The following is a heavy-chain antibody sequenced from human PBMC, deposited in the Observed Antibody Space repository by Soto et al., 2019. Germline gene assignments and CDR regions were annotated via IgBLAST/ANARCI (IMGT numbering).Heavy chain of an antibody. CDR1: XYSFISYW. CDR2: IYPGDSDT. J-gene: IGHJ5*02. Sequence: PGESLKISCKGSXYSFISYWIGLVRQMPGKGLEWMGIIYPGDSDTRYSPSFQGQVTISADKSISTAYLQWSSLKASDTAVYYCARRRVSGTFWLDPWGQGTLVTVSS. D-gene: IGHD6-13*01. V-gene: IGHV5-51*01. CDR3: ARRRVSGTFWLDP.